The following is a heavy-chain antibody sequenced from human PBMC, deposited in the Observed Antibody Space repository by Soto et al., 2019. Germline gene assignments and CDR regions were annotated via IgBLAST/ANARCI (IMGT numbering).Heavy chain of an antibody. D-gene: IGHD3-10*01. V-gene: IGHV4-59*01. Sequence: LEVLSATCTVSGRLISSYYWSWIRRPPGKGLEWIGYIYYSGSTNYNPSLKSRVTISVDTSKNQFSLKLSSVTAADTAVYYCARALWFGELLFRGDWFDPWGQGTLVTVS. CDR1: GRLISSYY. CDR2: IYYSGST. J-gene: IGHJ5*02. CDR3: ARALWFGELLFRGDWFDP.